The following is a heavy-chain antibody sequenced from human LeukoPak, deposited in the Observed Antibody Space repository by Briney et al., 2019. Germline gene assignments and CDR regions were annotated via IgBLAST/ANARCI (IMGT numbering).Heavy chain of an antibody. CDR1: GFTFSSYW. D-gene: IGHD2-15*01. CDR3: ARDRETYSNNWFDP. J-gene: IGHJ5*02. CDR2: IKQDGSEK. Sequence: GVSLRLSCAASGFTFSSYWMSWVRQAPGKGLEWVANIKQDGSEKYYVDSVKGRFTISRDNAKNSLYLQMNSLRAEDTAVYYCARDRETYSNNWFDPWGQGTLVTVSS. V-gene: IGHV3-7*01.